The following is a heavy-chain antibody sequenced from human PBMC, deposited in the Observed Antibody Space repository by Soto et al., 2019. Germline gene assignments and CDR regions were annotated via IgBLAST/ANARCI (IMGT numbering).Heavy chain of an antibody. V-gene: IGHV3-33*08. Sequence: VQLVDSGGGLVQPGRSLRLSCAASGFTFDDYAMHWVRQAPGKGLEWVAVIWYDGSNKYYADSVKGRFTISRDNSKNMLYLQMNSLRAEDTAVYYCARSGGWGQGTLVTVSS. J-gene: IGHJ4*02. CDR2: IWYDGSNK. CDR1: GFTFDDYA. CDR3: ARSGG. D-gene: IGHD6-19*01.